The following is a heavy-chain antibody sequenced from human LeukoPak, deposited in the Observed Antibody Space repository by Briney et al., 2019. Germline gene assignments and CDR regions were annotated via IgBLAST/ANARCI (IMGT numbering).Heavy chain of an antibody. CDR1: GGSISSSSFY. CDR2: IYYSGST. V-gene: IGHV4-39*07. D-gene: IGHD5-24*01. CDR3: ARGGDRQGRWLQFPAVAFDI. J-gene: IGHJ3*02. Sequence: SETLSLTCTVSGGSISSSSFYWGWIRQPPGKGLQWIGSIYYSGSTYYNPSLRSRVTISLDTSKNQFSLKLSSVTAADTAVYYCARGGDRQGRWLQFPAVAFDIWGQGTMVTVSS.